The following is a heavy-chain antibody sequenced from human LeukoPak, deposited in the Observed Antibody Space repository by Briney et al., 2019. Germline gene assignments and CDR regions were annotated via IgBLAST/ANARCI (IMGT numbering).Heavy chain of an antibody. CDR1: GGTXSSYV. D-gene: IGHD3-10*01. Sequence: SVKVSCKASGGTXSSYVISWVRQAPGQGLEWMGGIIPIFGTANYAQKFQGRVTITADESTCTAYMELSSLRSEDTAVYYCARGRTPMVRGVIQDWGQGTLVTVSS. CDR2: IIPIFGTA. J-gene: IGHJ4*02. CDR3: ARGRTPMVRGVIQD. V-gene: IGHV1-69*13.